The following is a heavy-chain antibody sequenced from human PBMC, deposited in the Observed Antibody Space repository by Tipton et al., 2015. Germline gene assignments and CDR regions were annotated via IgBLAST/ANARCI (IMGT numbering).Heavy chain of an antibody. J-gene: IGHJ4*02. CDR3: ASPSLPHDRGDYYFQS. CDR2: IYFSGST. Sequence: PGLVKPSETLSLTCTVSGGSIRSSSYYWGWIRQPPGKGLEWIGSIYFSGSTYYSPSLTSRITISIDGFKNQFSLKLSSVTAADTAVYYCASPSLPHDRGDYYFQSWGQGSLVTVSS. CDR1: GGSIRSSSYY. D-gene: IGHD2-21*02. V-gene: IGHV4-39*01.